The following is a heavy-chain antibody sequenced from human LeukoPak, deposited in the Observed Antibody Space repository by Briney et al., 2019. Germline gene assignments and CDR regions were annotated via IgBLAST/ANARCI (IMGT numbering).Heavy chain of an antibody. V-gene: IGHV3-21*01. CDR2: ITSSGSYI. Sequence: GGSLRLSCAASGFTSNAYSMNWVRQAPGRGLEWVSSITSSGSYIYYRDSLKGRFTISRDNAKNSLYLQLNSLRDDDTAVYYCARGTDSGYDSTGSFDYWGQGALVTVSS. CDR3: ARGTDSGYDSTGSFDY. D-gene: IGHD5-12*01. CDR1: GFTSNAYS. J-gene: IGHJ4*02.